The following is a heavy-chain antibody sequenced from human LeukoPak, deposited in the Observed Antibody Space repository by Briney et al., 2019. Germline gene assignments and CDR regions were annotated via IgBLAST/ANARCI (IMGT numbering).Heavy chain of an antibody. CDR1: GFTFSSYR. J-gene: IGHJ6*03. Sequence: GGSLRLSCAASGFTFSSYRMNWVRQAPGKGLEWVSSISSSSSYIYYADSVKGRFTISRDNAKNSLYLQMNSLRAEDTAVYYCARAGYSSSFFDYYYMDVWGKGTTVTISS. CDR3: ARAGYSSSFFDYYYMDV. CDR2: ISSSSSYI. D-gene: IGHD6-13*01. V-gene: IGHV3-21*01.